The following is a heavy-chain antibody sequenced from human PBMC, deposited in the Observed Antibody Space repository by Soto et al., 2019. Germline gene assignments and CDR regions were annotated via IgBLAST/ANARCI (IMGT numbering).Heavy chain of an antibody. CDR2: INPSSGGT. V-gene: IGHV1-2*04. CDR3: ARDLNYSSSWYGYYGMDV. D-gene: IGHD6-13*01. J-gene: IGHJ6*02. CDR1: GYTFTGYY. Sequence: ASVKVSCKASGYTFTGYYIHWVRQAPGQGLEWMGWINPSSGGTNYAQKFQGWVAMTRDTSITTAYMELSRLRSDDTAVYYCARDLNYSSSWYGYYGMDVWGQGTTVTVSS.